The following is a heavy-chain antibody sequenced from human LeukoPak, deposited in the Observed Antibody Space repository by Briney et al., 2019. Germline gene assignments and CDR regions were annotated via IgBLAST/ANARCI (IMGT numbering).Heavy chain of an antibody. Sequence: GGSLRLSCSASGFTFSSYAMHWVRQAPGKGLEWVAAISYDGSNKYYADSVKGRFTISRDNSKNTLYLQMNSLRAEDTAVCYCASGSSSSPYWGQGTLVTVSS. CDR2: ISYDGSNK. J-gene: IGHJ4*02. CDR1: GFTFSSYA. CDR3: ASGSSSSPY. D-gene: IGHD6-6*01. V-gene: IGHV3-30-3*01.